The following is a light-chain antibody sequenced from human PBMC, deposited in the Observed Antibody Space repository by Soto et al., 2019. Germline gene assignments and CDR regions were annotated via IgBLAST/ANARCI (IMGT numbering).Light chain of an antibody. V-gene: IGKV3-15*01. CDR1: QSVSSN. CDR3: QQYSKWPLT. CDR2: GAS. Sequence: ERVMTQSPATLSVSPGERATLSCRASQSVSSNLAWYQQKPGQGPRLLIYGASTRATGIPARFSGSGSGTEFTLTISSLQSEDFAVYYCQQYSKWPLTFGQGTKV. J-gene: IGKJ1*01.